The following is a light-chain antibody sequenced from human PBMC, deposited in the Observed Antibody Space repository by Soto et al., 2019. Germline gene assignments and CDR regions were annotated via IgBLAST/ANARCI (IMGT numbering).Light chain of an antibody. CDR3: QQYNNWPRT. CDR2: GAS. J-gene: IGKJ1*01. V-gene: IGKV3-15*01. Sequence: DIVMTQSPVTLSVSPGDRATLSCRASQSVGHNLAWFQQKPGQAPRLLIYGASAGATGILDRFSGSGFGTEFTLTISSLQSEDLAVYYCQQYNNWPRTFGQGTKVEMK. CDR1: QSVGHN.